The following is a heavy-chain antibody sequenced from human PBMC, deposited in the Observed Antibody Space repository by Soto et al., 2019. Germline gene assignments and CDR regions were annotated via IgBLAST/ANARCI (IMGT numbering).Heavy chain of an antibody. D-gene: IGHD1-7*01. CDR2: IYYSGST. Sequence: SETLSLTCTVSGGSISSGGYYWSWIRQHPGKGLEWIGYIYYSGSTYYNPSLKSRVTISVDTSKNQFSLKLSSVTAADTAVYYCAREVMDNWNYEVITHYYYYYMDVWGKGTTVTVSS. J-gene: IGHJ6*03. CDR1: GGSISSGGYY. CDR3: AREVMDNWNYEVITHYYYYYMDV. V-gene: IGHV4-31*02.